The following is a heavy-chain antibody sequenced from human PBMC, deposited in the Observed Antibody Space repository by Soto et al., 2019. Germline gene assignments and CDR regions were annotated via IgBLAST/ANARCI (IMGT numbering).Heavy chain of an antibody. J-gene: IGHJ4*02. Sequence: EVQLVESGGGLVQPGGSLRLSCAASGFTFSDYWMSWVRQAPGKGLEWVANINQDGSEKDYVDSVKGRFTVSRDNAKNSLYLQMNSLRAEDTAVYYCTRQMNYWGQGTLVTVSS. CDR2: INQDGSEK. CDR1: GFTFSDYW. CDR3: TRQMNY. V-gene: IGHV3-7*05.